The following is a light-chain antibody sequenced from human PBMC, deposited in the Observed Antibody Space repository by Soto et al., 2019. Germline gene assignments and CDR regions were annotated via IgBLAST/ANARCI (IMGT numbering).Light chain of an antibody. CDR3: SSYTTSSTHVV. CDR2: DVS. CDR1: SSDVGSYNY. V-gene: IGLV2-14*01. Sequence: QSALTQPASVSGSTGQSITISCTGTSSDVGSYNYVSWYQQYPGKAPKLMIYDVSNRPSGVSYRFSGSKSGNTASLTISGLQAEDEADYDCSSYTTSSTHVVLGGGTKLTVL. J-gene: IGLJ2*01.